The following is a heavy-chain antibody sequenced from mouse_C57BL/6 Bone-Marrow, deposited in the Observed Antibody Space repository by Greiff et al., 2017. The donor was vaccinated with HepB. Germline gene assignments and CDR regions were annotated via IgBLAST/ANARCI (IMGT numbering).Heavy chain of an antibody. Sequence: EVQRVESGGDLVKPGGSLKLSCAASGFTFSSYGMSWVRQTPDKRLEWVATISSGGSYTYYPDSVKGRFTISRDNAKNTQYLQMSSLKSEDTAMYYCARVYYGYPLAYWGQGTLVTVSA. CDR2: ISSGGSYT. J-gene: IGHJ3*01. V-gene: IGHV5-6*01. D-gene: IGHD2-2*01. CDR1: GFTFSSYG. CDR3: ARVYYGYPLAY.